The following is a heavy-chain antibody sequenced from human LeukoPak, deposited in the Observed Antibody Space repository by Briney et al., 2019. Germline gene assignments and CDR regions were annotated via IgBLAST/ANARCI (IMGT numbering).Heavy chain of an antibody. V-gene: IGHV3-30*02. Sequence: GGSLRLSCAASGFTFSSYGMHWVRQAPGKGLEWVAFIRYDGSNKYYADSVKGRFTISRDNSKNTLYLQMNSLRAEDTAVYYCARGVPSVSPGWFAPWGQGTLVSVSS. D-gene: IGHD1-26*01. CDR1: GFTFSSYG. J-gene: IGHJ5*02. CDR3: ARGVPSVSPGWFAP. CDR2: IRYDGSNK.